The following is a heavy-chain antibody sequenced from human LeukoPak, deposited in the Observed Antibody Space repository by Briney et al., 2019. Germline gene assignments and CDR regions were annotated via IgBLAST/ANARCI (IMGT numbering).Heavy chain of an antibody. CDR1: GYTLTELS. V-gene: IGHV1-24*01. D-gene: IGHD6-19*01. CDR3: ATSPEAVAGTFDY. CDR2: FDPEDGET. Sequence: ASVKVSCKVSGYTLTELSMHWVRQAPGKGLEWMGGFDPEDGETIYAQKFQGRVTMAEDTSTDTAYMELSSLRSEDTAVYYCATSPEAVAGTFDYWGQGTLVTVSS. J-gene: IGHJ4*02.